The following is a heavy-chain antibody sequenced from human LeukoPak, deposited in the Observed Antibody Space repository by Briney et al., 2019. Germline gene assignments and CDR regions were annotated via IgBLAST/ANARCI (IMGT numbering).Heavy chain of an antibody. J-gene: IGHJ4*02. V-gene: IGHV3-74*01. CDR3: ARRYFDS. CDR1: GFTFSTYC. Sequence: GGSLRLACAASGFTFSTYCMHWVRQAPGKGPMWVSRICPDGTVTNYADSVKGRFTISRDNAKNSLYLQMNSLRAEDTAVYYCARRYFDSWGQGTLVTVSS. CDR2: ICPDGTVT.